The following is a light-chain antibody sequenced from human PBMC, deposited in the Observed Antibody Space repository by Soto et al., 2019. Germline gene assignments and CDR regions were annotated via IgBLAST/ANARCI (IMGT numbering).Light chain of an antibody. CDR2: GAS. Sequence: EIVMTQSPATLSVSPGERATLSCRASQSVSSNLAWYQQKPGQAPRLLIYGASTRATGIPARFSGSGSGTKFTLTISSLQSEDFAVYYCQQYNNWRGTFGGGTKVDIK. J-gene: IGKJ4*01. CDR1: QSVSSN. CDR3: QQYNNWRGT. V-gene: IGKV3-15*01.